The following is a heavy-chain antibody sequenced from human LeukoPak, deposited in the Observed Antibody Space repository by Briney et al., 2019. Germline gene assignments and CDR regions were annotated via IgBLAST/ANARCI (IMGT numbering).Heavy chain of an antibody. J-gene: IGHJ3*02. CDR2: IIPMFGEG. V-gene: IGHV1-69*05. CDR1: GGSFRTFS. Sequence: ASVKVSCKASGGSFRTFSMNWVRQAPGQGLEWMGGIIPMFGEGNYAQKFQGRVTITTDESRRTAYMELRSLRSEDTAVYYCARRYYYDSPTYFEDAFYIWGQGTMVTVSS. CDR3: ARRYYYDSPTYFEDAFYI. D-gene: IGHD3-22*01.